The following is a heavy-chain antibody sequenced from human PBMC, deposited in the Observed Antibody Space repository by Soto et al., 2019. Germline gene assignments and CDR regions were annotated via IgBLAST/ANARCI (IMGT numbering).Heavy chain of an antibody. CDR3: ARVYRVVVPAARGLGMDV. CDR1: GGSFSGYY. CDR2: INHSGST. V-gene: IGHV4-34*01. J-gene: IGHJ6*02. D-gene: IGHD2-2*01. Sequence: QVQLQQWGAGLLKPSETLSLTCAVYGGSFSGYYWSWIRQPPGKGLEWIGEINHSGSTNYNPSLKSRVTISVDTSKNQFSLKLSSVTAADTAVYYCARVYRVVVPAARGLGMDVWGQGTTVTVSS.